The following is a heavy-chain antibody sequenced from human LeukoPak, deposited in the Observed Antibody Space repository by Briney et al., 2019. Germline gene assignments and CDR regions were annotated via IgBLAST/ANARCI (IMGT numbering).Heavy chain of an antibody. Sequence: SETLSLTCAVSGYSISSGYYWGWIRQPPGKGLEWIGSIYHSGITYYNPSLKSRVTISVDTSKSQFSLTLSSVNAADTAVYYCARAPAYCSGGSCYAFDYWGQGTLVTVSS. CDR3: ARAPAYCSGGSCYAFDY. CDR1: GYSISSGYY. CDR2: IYHSGIT. D-gene: IGHD2-15*01. V-gene: IGHV4-38-2*01. J-gene: IGHJ4*02.